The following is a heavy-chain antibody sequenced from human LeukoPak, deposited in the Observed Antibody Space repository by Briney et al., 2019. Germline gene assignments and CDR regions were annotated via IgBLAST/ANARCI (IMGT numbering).Heavy chain of an antibody. Sequence: PSETLSLTCKVSGGSISRYYWSWIRQPPGKGLEWIGYISYSGSTNFNPSLKSRVTISVDTSKNQFSLKLSSVTAADTAVYYCAREGTAGTNLNWFDPWGQGTLVTVSS. V-gene: IGHV4-59*01. CDR2: ISYSGST. J-gene: IGHJ5*02. D-gene: IGHD1-1*01. CDR1: GGSISRYY. CDR3: AREGTAGTNLNWFDP.